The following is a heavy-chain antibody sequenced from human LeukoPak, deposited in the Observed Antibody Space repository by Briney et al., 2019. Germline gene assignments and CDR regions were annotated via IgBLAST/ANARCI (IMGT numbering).Heavy chain of an antibody. CDR3: ARHQQWLILGDYDALVM. CDR2: IYPSDADI. CDR1: GYNFPNYW. V-gene: IGHV5-51*01. Sequence: PGESLKISCKASGYNFPNYWIAWVRQMPGKGLEWIGVIYPSDADIRYNPSFRGHVIISADRSSSTVYLQWSSLEAGDTAMYFCARHQQWLILGDYDALVMWGQGTMVTVSS. J-gene: IGHJ3*02. D-gene: IGHD6-19*01.